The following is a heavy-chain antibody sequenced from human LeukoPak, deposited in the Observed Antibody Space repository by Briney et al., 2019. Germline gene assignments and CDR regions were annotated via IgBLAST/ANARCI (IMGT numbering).Heavy chain of an antibody. CDR2: ISYDGSNK. D-gene: IGHD6-19*01. Sequence: GGSLRLSCAASGFTFSSYAMHWVRQAPGKGLEWVAVISYDGSNKYYADSVKGRFTISRDNSKNTLYLQMNSLRAEDTAVYYCAAYSSGWSPYNWFDPWGQGTLVTVSS. V-gene: IGHV3-30*04. J-gene: IGHJ5*02. CDR1: GFTFSSYA. CDR3: AAYSSGWSPYNWFDP.